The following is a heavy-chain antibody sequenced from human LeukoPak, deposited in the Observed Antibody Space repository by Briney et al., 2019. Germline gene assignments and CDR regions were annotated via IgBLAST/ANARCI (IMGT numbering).Heavy chain of an antibody. J-gene: IGHJ4*02. CDR1: GFTFSSYW. D-gene: IGHD6-13*01. V-gene: IGHV3-30-3*01. Sequence: PGGSLRLSCAASGFTFSSYWMSWVRQAPGKGLEWVAVISYDGSNKYYADSVKGRFTISRDNSKNTLYLQMNSLRAEDTAVYYCARAGSAAADTPFDYWGQGTLVTVSS. CDR2: ISYDGSNK. CDR3: ARAGSAAADTPFDY.